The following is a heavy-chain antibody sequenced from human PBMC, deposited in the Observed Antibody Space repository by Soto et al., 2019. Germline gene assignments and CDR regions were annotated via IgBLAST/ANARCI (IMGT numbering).Heavy chain of an antibody. CDR1: GFIFSDYT. Sequence: EVHLVESGGGLVKPGGSLRLTCAASGFIFSDYTMNWVRQAPGKGLEWVSSISRGSDYIFYADTVKGRFTISTNNARNSLYLQMTSLRAEDTAVYYCAKDAGCVNNACAYDPWGQGTLVTVSS. CDR3: AKDAGCVNNACAYDP. D-gene: IGHD1-20*01. J-gene: IGHJ5*02. CDR2: ISRGSDYI. V-gene: IGHV3-21*01.